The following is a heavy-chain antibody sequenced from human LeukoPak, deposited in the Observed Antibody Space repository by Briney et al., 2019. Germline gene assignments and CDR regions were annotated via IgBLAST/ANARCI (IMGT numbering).Heavy chain of an antibody. D-gene: IGHD5-18*01. CDR2: INTDGSST. V-gene: IGHV3-74*01. Sequence: PGGSLRLSCAASGFTFSSYWMHWVRQAPGKRLVWVSRINTDGSSTSYADSVKGRFTISRDNAKNTLYLQMNSLRAEDTAVYYCATLGGYSHAGGYWGQGTLVTVSS. CDR3: ATLGGYSHAGGY. CDR1: GFTFSSYW. J-gene: IGHJ4*02.